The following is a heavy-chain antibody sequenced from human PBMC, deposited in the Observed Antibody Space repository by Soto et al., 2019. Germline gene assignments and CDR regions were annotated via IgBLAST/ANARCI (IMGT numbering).Heavy chain of an antibody. J-gene: IGHJ4*02. CDR2: IYRSGST. V-gene: IGHV4-38-2*01. CDR1: GYSISSGYY. D-gene: IGHD2-8*01. Sequence: TLSLTCAVSGYSISSGYYWGWIRQPPGEGLEWIGSIYRSGSTYYNPSLKSRVTISVDTSKNQLSLKLSSVTAADTALYYCARGPANYYFDYWGQGTLVTVSS. CDR3: ARGPANYYFDY.